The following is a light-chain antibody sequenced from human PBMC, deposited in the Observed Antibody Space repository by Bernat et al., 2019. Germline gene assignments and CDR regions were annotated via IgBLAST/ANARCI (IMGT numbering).Light chain of an antibody. CDR1: QSVSSY. Sequence: EIVLTQSPATLSLSPGERATLSCRASQSVSSYLAWYQQKPGQAPRLLIYDASNRATGIPARFSGSGSGTDFTVTISSLEPEDFAVYYCQQRSNWHPTFGQGTRLEIK. V-gene: IGKV3-11*01. CDR2: DAS. J-gene: IGKJ5*01. CDR3: QQRSNWHPT.